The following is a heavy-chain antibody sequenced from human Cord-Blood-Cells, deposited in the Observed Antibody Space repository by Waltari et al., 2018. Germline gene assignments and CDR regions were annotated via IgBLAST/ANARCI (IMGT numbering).Heavy chain of an antibody. J-gene: IGHJ5*02. CDR2: IYYSGST. V-gene: IGHV4-59*01. CDR3: ARILYSSSWYWFDP. D-gene: IGHD6-13*01. CDR1: GGSISSYY. Sequence: QVQLQESGPGLVKPSETLSLTCTVSGGSISSYYWSWIRQPPGKGLEWIGYIYYSGSTNDNPSLKSRVTISVDTSKNQFSQKLSSVTAADTAVYYCARILYSSSWYWFDPWGQGTLVTVSS.